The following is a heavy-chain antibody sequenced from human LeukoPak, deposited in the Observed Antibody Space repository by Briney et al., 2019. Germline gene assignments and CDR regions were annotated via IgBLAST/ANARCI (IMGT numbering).Heavy chain of an antibody. CDR1: GGTFSSYA. CDR2: IIPIFGTA. V-gene: IGHV1-69*05. Sequence: SVKVSCKASGGTFSSYAISWVRQAPGQGLEWMGGIIPIFGTANYAQKFQGRVTITTDESTSTAYMELSSLRSEDTAVYYYARTIPNNYYDSSGYYGDAFDIWGQGTMVTVSS. D-gene: IGHD3-22*01. CDR3: ARTIPNNYYDSSGYYGDAFDI. J-gene: IGHJ3*02.